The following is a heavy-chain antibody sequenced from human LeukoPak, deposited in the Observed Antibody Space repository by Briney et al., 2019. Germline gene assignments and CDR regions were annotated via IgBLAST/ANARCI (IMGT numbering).Heavy chain of an antibody. J-gene: IGHJ6*02. CDR2: ISYDGSNK. D-gene: IGHD4-11*01. V-gene: IGHV3-30*18. CDR1: GFTFSSYG. CDR3: AKDPRYSKPAVKRYYGMDV. Sequence: GRSLRLSCAASGFTFSSYGMHWVRQAPGKGLEWVVVISYDGSNKYYADSVKGRFTISRDNSKNTLYLQMNSLRAEDTAVYYCAKDPRYSKPAVKRYYGMDVWGQGTTVTVSS.